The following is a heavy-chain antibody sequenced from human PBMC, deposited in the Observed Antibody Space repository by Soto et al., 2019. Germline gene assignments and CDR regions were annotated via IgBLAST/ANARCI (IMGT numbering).Heavy chain of an antibody. D-gene: IGHD4-17*01. V-gene: IGHV3-33*01. CDR1: GFTFSSYG. Sequence: QVQLVESGGGVVQPGRSLRLSCAASGFTFSSYGMHWVRQAPGKGLEWVAVIWYDGSNKYYADSVKGRFTISSDNSKNTLYLQMNSLRAEDTAVYYCARAPASYGDHGVDYWGQGTLVTVSS. J-gene: IGHJ4*02. CDR2: IWYDGSNK. CDR3: ARAPASYGDHGVDY.